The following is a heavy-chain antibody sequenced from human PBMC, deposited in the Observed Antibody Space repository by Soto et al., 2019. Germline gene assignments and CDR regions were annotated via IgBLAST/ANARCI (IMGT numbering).Heavy chain of an antibody. CDR2: FDPEDGET. CDR1: GYTLTELS. D-gene: IGHD6-13*01. V-gene: IGHV1-24*01. J-gene: IGHJ6*03. Sequence: ASVKVSCKVSGYTLTELSMHWVRQAPGKGLEWMGGFDPEDGETIYAQKFQGRVTMTEDTSTDTAYMELSSLRSEDTAVYYCATANNRVNYYYYYYMDVWGKGTTVTVSS. CDR3: ATANNRVNYYYYYYMDV.